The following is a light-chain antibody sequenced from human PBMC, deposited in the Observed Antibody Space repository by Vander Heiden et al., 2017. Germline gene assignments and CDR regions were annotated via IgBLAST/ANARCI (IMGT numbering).Light chain of an antibody. CDR1: QSVSSY. CDR3: QQLSNWPPTT. Sequence: EIVLTQSPATLSLSPGERATLSCRASQSVSSYLAWYQQKPGQAPRLLIYDASNRATGIPARFSGSGSGTDFTLTISSPEPEDFAVYYCQQLSNWPPTTFGQGTRLEIK. CDR2: DAS. J-gene: IGKJ5*01. V-gene: IGKV3-11*01.